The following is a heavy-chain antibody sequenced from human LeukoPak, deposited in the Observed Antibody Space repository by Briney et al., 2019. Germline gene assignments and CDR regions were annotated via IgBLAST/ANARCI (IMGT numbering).Heavy chain of an antibody. Sequence: SETLSLTCAVYGGSFSGYCWSWIRQPPGKGLEWIGEINHSGSTNYNPSLKSRVTISVDTSKNQFSLKLSSVTAADTAVYYCARGGILTDYWGQGTLVTVSS. CDR1: GGSFSGYC. J-gene: IGHJ4*02. V-gene: IGHV4-34*01. CDR3: ARGGILTDY. D-gene: IGHD5-18*01. CDR2: INHSGST.